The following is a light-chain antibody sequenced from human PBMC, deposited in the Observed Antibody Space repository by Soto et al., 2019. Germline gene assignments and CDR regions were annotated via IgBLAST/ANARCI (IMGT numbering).Light chain of an antibody. CDR1: QSVYSSS. J-gene: IGKJ1*01. CDR3: HQYDSSSWT. V-gene: IGKV3-20*01. CDR2: GAS. Sequence: EIVLAQSPGTLSLSPGERATVFCRASQSVYSSSLAWFQQKPGQAPRHLIYGASRRATGITDRFSGSGSGTDFTLTITRLEPEEFAVYYCHQYDSSSWTFGQGTKVEI.